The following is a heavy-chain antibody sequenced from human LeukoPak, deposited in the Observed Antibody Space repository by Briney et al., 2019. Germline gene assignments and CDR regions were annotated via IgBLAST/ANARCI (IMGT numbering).Heavy chain of an antibody. CDR1: GGSISSGGYY. J-gene: IGHJ4*02. CDR2: IYYSGST. Sequence: SETLSLTCTVSGGSISSGGYYWSWIRQHPGKGLEWIGYIYYSGSTYYNPSLKSRVTISVDTSKNQFSLKLSSVTAADTAAYYCARGGFAGSYAYDYWGQGTLVTVSS. D-gene: IGHD1-26*01. CDR3: ARGGFAGSYAYDY. V-gene: IGHV4-31*03.